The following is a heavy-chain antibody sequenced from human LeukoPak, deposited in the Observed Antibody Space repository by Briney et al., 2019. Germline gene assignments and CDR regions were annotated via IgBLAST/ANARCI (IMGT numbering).Heavy chain of an antibody. Sequence: GGSLRLSCTASGFTFGDYAINWVRQAPGKGLEWVGFIRSKAFGETAEYTASVKGRFTISRDDSKSIAYLQMNGLKTEDTAVYYCTRDRGSSTLGDYWGQGTLVTVSS. D-gene: IGHD7-27*01. J-gene: IGHJ4*02. V-gene: IGHV3-49*04. CDR1: GFTFGDYA. CDR2: IRSKAFGETA. CDR3: TRDRGSSTLGDY.